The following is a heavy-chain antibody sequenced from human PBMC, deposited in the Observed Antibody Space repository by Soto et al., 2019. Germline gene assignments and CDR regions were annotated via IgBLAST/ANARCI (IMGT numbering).Heavy chain of an antibody. CDR1: GFTFSSYA. CDR3: AKDLVRFFGAGQAWFDY. D-gene: IGHD3-3*01. J-gene: IGHJ4*02. Sequence: RLSCAASGFTFSSYAMSWVRQAPGKGLEWVSAISGSGGSTYYADSVKGRFTISRDNSKNTLYLQMNSLRAEDTAVYYCAKDLVRFFGAGQAWFDYWGQGTLVTVSS. V-gene: IGHV3-23*01. CDR2: ISGSGGST.